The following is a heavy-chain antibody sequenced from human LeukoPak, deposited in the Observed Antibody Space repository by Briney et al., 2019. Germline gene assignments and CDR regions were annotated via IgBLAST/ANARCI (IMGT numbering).Heavy chain of an antibody. CDR1: GFTFSSYA. V-gene: IGHV3-23*01. CDR3: AKSALYSSGPFDY. Sequence: GGSLRLSCAASGFTFSSYAMSWVRQAPGNGLEWVSAISGSGGSTYYADSVKGRFAISRDNSKNTLYLQMNSLRAEDTAVYYCAKSALYSSGPFDYWGQGTLVTVSS. D-gene: IGHD6-19*01. CDR2: ISGSGGST. J-gene: IGHJ4*02.